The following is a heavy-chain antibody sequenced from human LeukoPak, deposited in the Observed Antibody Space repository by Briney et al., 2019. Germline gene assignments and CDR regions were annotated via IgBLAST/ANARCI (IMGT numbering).Heavy chain of an antibody. J-gene: IGHJ4*02. V-gene: IGHV5-51*03. Sequence: GDSLKISCKGSGYRFTSTWIGWVRLMPGKGLEWMGTIYPIDSDTRYSPSFQGQVTISDDKSISTAYLQWSSLRASDTAMYYCATVNSAHWFFDYWGQGTLVTVSS. CDR2: IYPIDSDT. CDR1: GYRFTSTW. CDR3: ATVNSAHWFFDY. D-gene: IGHD1-26*01.